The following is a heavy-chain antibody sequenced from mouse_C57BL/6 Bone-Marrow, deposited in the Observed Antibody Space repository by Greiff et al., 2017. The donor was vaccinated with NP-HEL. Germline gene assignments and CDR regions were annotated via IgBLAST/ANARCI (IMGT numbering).Heavy chain of an antibody. CDR2: INPSSGYT. Sequence: VQRVESGAELAKPGASVKLSCKASGYTFTSYWMHWVKQRPGQGLEWIGYINPSSGYTKYNQKFKDKATLTADKSSSTAYMQLSSLTYEDSAVYYCASIYYGNYDDYWGQGTTLTVSS. J-gene: IGHJ2*01. V-gene: IGHV1-7*01. CDR3: ASIYYGNYDDY. D-gene: IGHD2-1*01. CDR1: GYTFTSYW.